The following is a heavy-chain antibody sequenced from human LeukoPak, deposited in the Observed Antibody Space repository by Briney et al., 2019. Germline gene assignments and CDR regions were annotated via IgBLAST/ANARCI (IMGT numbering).Heavy chain of an antibody. J-gene: IGHJ4*02. D-gene: IGHD3-3*01. CDR1: GFTFTSYS. V-gene: IGHV3-21*01. CDR3: ARPRFLEWLLIRY. Sequence: GGCLRLSCAASGFTFTSYSMNWVRQAPGKGLEWVSAISGDSRYIYYADSVRGRFTISRDNAKNSLYLQMNSLRAEDTAVYYCARPRFLEWLLIRYWGQGTLVTVSS. CDR2: ISGDSRYI.